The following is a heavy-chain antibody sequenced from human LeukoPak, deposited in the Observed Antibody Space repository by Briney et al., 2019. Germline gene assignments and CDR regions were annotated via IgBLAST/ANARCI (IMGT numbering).Heavy chain of an antibody. CDR3: ARGGSSGWYGY. V-gene: IGHV4-30-2*01. CDR1: GGSISSGGYY. D-gene: IGHD6-19*01. J-gene: IGHJ4*02. CDR2: IYHSGST. Sequence: SETLSLTCTVSGGSISSGGYYWSWIRQPPGKGLEWIGYIYHSGSTYYNPSLKSRVTISVDRSKNQFSLKLSSVTAADTAVYYCARGGSSGWYGYWGQGTLVTVSS.